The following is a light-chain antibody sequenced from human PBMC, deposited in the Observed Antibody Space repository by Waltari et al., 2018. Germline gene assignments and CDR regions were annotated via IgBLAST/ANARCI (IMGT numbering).Light chain of an antibody. J-gene: IGLJ1*01. CDR2: EVS. V-gene: IGLV2-14*01. Sequence: QSALTQPASASGSPGQSITISCTGTSKNVGGYNYVSWYQQYPGKAPQLRVYEVSYRPSGISNRFSGAKSGNTATLTISGLQAEDEADYYCSSYTSTKTGVFGTGTKVTVL. CDR3: SSYTSTKTGV. CDR1: SKNVGGYNY.